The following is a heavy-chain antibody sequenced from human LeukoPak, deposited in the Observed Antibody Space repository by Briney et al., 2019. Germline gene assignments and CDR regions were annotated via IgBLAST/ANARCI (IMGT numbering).Heavy chain of an antibody. V-gene: IGHV3-30*02. CDR3: AKEKGYSRPRGLDY. CDR2: IRYDGSNK. Sequence: GGSLRLSCAASGFTFSSYGMHWVRQAPGKGLEWVAFIRYDGSNKYYADSVKGRFTISRDNSKNTLYLQMNSLRAEDTAVYYCAKEKGYSRPRGLDYWGQETLVTVSS. J-gene: IGHJ4*02. D-gene: IGHD6-13*01. CDR1: GFTFSSYG.